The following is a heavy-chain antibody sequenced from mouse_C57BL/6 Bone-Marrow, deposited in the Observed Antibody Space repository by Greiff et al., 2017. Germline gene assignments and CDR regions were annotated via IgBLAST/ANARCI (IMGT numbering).Heavy chain of an antibody. CDR3: TTMIYDDYDWFAY. D-gene: IGHD2-4*01. V-gene: IGHV14-4*01. CDR1: GFNIKDDY. CDR2: IDPENGDT. Sequence: VQLQQPGAELVKPGASVKLSCTASGFNIKDDYMHWVKQRPEQGLEWIGWIDPENGDTEYASKFQGKATITADPASNTAYLQLSSLTSEDTAVYYCTTMIYDDYDWFAYWGQGTLVTVSA. J-gene: IGHJ3*01.